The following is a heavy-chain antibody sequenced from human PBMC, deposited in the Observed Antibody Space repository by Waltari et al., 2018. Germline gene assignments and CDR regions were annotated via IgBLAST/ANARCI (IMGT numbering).Heavy chain of an antibody. V-gene: IGHV5-51*03. J-gene: IGHJ3*02. CDR3: ASPWYDDAFDI. Sequence: EVQLVQSGAEVKKPGESLKISCKGSGYSFTSYWIGWVRQMPGKGLEWMGISYHGEADTRYGASVQEQVNISADKSISTDNLQRSSLKASATAMYYCASPWYDDAFDIWGQGTMVTVSS. CDR1: GYSFTSYW. D-gene: IGHD6-13*01. CDR2: SYHGEADT.